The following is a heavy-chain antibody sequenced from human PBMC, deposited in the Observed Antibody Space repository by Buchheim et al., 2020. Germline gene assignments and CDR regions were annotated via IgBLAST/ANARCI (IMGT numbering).Heavy chain of an antibody. CDR2: INTANGNT. CDR3: ARRYADDHYYGMDV. D-gene: IGHD1-1*01. CDR1: GYTFTSYA. V-gene: IGHV1-3*04. Sequence: QVQLVQSGAEVKKPGASVKVSCKASGYTFTSYAMHWVRQAPGQRLEWMGWINTANGNTKSSQKFQGRVTITRDTSASTAYMELSSLRSEDTAVYYCARRYADDHYYGMDVWGQGTT. J-gene: IGHJ6*02.